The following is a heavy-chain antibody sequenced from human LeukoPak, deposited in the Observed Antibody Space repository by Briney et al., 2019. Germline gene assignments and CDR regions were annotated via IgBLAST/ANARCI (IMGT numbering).Heavy chain of an antibody. Sequence: ASVKVSCKASGYTFTSYGISWVRQAPGQGLEWMGWISPSTGVTKYAQKFRDTITLTTETSTSTAYMELRSLRSDDTAVYYCARDWNCTTTTCYNCFDPWGQGTLVTVSS. V-gene: IGHV1-18*04. CDR2: ISPSTGVT. CDR1: GYTFTSYG. J-gene: IGHJ5*02. D-gene: IGHD2-8*01. CDR3: ARDWNCTTTTCYNCFDP.